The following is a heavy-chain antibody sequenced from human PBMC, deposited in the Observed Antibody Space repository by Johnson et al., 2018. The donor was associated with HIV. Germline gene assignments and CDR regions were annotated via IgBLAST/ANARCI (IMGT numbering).Heavy chain of an antibody. CDR2: ISWNSGSI. V-gene: IGHV3-9*01. CDR1: GFTFDDYA. D-gene: IGHD1-26*01. Sequence: VQLVESGGGVVQPGRSLRLSCAASGFTFDDYAMHWVRQAPGKGLEWVSGISWNSGSIGYADSVKGRFTISRDNAKNSLYLQMNSLRDEDTALYYCGRVWGGSYYSNAFEIWGQGTRVTVSS. J-gene: IGHJ3*02. CDR3: GRVWGGSYYSNAFEI.